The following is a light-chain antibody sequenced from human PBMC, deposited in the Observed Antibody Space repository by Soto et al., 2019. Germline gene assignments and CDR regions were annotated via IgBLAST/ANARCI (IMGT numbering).Light chain of an antibody. CDR1: QSISSW. CDR3: QQYGT. CDR2: DAS. V-gene: IGKV1-5*01. Sequence: EIQMTQSPSTLSASVGDRVTITCRASQSISSWLAWYQQKPGKAPKLLIYDASSLESGVPSRFSGSGSGTEFTLTISSLQPDDFATYYCQQYGTFGQGTKVDIK. J-gene: IGKJ1*01.